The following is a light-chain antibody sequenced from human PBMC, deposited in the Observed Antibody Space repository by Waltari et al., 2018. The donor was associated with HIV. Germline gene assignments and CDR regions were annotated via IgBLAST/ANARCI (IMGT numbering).Light chain of an antibody. J-gene: IGLJ2*01. V-gene: IGLV1-47*01. CDR3: AAWDDSPSGLHVV. CDR2: RNN. CDR1: SSNIGRNY. Sequence: QSVLTQPPSASGTPGQRVTISCSGSSSNIGRNYVYWYQQLPGTAPKLLIYRNNQRPSGVPDRVSGSKSGTSASLAISGLRSEDEADYYCAAWDDSPSGLHVVFGGGTKVTVL.